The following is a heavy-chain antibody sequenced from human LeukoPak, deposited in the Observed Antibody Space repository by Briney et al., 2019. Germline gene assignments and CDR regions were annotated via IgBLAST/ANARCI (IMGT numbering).Heavy chain of an antibody. CDR2: IKSKTDGGTT. CDR3: TTDWIDTAMVTNYFDY. J-gene: IGHJ4*02. Sequence: GGSLRLSCAASGFTFSSYEMNWVRQAPGKGLEWVGRIKSKTDGGTTDYAAPVKGRFTISRDDSKNTLYLQMNSLKTEDTAVYYCTTDWIDTAMVTNYFDYWGQGTLVTVSS. D-gene: IGHD5-18*01. V-gene: IGHV3-15*01. CDR1: GFTFSSYE.